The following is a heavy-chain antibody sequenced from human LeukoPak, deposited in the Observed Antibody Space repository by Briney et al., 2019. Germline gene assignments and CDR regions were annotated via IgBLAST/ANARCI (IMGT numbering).Heavy chain of an antibody. V-gene: IGHV3-23*01. Sequence: GGSLRLSCAASGFTFSSSAMNWVRQAPGKGLEWVSAITTSGSNTFYADSVRGRFTISRDNSKNTLYLQMNSLRAEDTAVYYCAKRLESGADYYDYWGQGTLVTVSS. D-gene: IGHD2/OR15-2a*01. CDR3: AKRLESGADYYDY. J-gene: IGHJ4*02. CDR2: ITTSGSNT. CDR1: GFTFSSSA.